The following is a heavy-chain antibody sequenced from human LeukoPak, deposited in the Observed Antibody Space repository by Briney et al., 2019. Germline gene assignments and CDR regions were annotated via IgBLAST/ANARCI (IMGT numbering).Heavy chain of an antibody. J-gene: IGHJ4*02. V-gene: IGHV3-48*01. CDR2: LSSSSSSI. CDR1: GFTFSSYS. Sequence: GGSLSPSCAASGFTFSSYSMNWVRQAPGKGLEWVSYLSSSSSSIYYADSVKGRFTITRDNAKNSLYLQMNSLRAEDTAVYYCARQNGAGYSYYFDSWGQ. D-gene: IGHD3-9*01. CDR3: ARQNGAGYSYYFDS.